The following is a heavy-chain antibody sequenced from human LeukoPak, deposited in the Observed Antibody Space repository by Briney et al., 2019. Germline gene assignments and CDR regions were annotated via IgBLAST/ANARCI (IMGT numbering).Heavy chain of an antibody. V-gene: IGHV3-15*01. J-gene: IGHJ6*02. D-gene: IGHD3-16*02. CDR1: GFTVRSNY. CDR3: TTVTFGGLIVRDYYYGMDV. CDR2: IKSKTDGGTT. Sequence: PGGSLRLSCAASGFTVRSNYISWVRQAPGKGLEWVGRIKSKTDGGTTDYAAPVKGRFAISRDDSKNTLYLQMNSLKTEDTAVYYCTTVTFGGLIVRDYYYGMDVWGQGTTVTVSS.